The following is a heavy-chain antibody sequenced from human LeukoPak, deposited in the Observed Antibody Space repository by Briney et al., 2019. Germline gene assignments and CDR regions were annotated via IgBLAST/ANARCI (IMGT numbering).Heavy chain of an antibody. D-gene: IGHD2-2*01. V-gene: IGHV3-23*01. CDR2: ITASGRST. Sequence: PGGSLRLSCAASGFIFSHYAMSWVRQAPGKGLEWVSTITASGRSTYYADSVKGRFTISRDNSKNTLYLQMNSQRAGDTAVYYCAKDLWSSTSGYYYYMDVWVKGPRSPSP. J-gene: IGHJ6*03. CDR1: GFIFSHYA. CDR3: AKDLWSSTSGYYYYMDV.